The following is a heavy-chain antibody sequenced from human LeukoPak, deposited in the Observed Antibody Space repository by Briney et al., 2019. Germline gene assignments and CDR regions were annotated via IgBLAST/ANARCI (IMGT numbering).Heavy chain of an antibody. V-gene: IGHV4-59*01. CDR3: ARAGGSYSFDY. CDR1: GGSISSYY. D-gene: IGHD1-26*01. J-gene: IGHJ4*02. Sequence: SETLSLTCTVSGGSISSYYWNWLRQPPGQGLEWIGYIDYSGSANINPSLKSRVTLSIDTSRNQFSPKLSSVTAADTAVYYCARAGGSYSFDYWGQGMWVTVSS. CDR2: IDYSGSA.